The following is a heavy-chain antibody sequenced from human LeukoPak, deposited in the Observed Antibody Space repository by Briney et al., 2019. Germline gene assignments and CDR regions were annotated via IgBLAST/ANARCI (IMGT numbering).Heavy chain of an antibody. CDR2: IKSKSNAGTT. D-gene: IGHD6-19*01. Sequence: GGSLRLSCAASGFRFPDAWVNWVRQAPGQGLEWVGRIKSKSNAGTTDYGAPVKGRFTISRDDSNNTLYLQIDSLKTEDTAVYFCTTWGSSGWGWYFDLWGRGALVTVSS. J-gene: IGHJ2*01. CDR1: GFRFPDAW. V-gene: IGHV3-15*07. CDR3: TTWGSSGWGWYFDL.